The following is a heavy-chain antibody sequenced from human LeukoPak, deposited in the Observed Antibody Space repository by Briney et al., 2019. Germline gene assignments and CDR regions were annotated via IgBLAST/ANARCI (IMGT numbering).Heavy chain of an antibody. CDR1: GFTVSSNY. CDR2: IYSGGST. CDR3: ARSPLTTVTTWYNWFDP. D-gene: IGHD4-11*01. V-gene: IGHV3-66*01. Sequence: PGGSLRLSCAASGFTVSSNYMSWVRQAPGKGLEWVSVIYSGGSTYYADSVKGRFTISRDNSKNTLYLQMNSLRAEDTAVYYCARSPLTTVTTWYNWFDPWGQGTLVTVSS. J-gene: IGHJ5*02.